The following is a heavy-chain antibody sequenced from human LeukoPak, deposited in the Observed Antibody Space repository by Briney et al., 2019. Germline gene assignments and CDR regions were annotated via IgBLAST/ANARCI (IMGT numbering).Heavy chain of an antibody. V-gene: IGHV4-39*01. CDR2: IYYSGTT. J-gene: IGHJ5*02. CDR3: ARAFTFPNWFDP. CDR1: GGSISSSSFY. Sequence: SETLSLTCTVSGGSISSSSFYWAWIRQPPGKGLEWIGSIYYSGTTYYNPSVKSRVTMSVDTSKKQFSLQLSPVTAADTAVYYCARAFTFPNWFDPWGQGTLVTVSS. D-gene: IGHD2/OR15-2a*01.